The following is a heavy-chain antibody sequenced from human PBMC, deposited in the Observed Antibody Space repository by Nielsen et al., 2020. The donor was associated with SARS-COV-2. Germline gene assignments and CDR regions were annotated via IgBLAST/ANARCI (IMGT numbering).Heavy chain of an antibody. Sequence: SLQISCAASGFTFDDYAMHWVRQAPGKGLEWVSGISWNSGSIGYADSVKGRFTISRDNAKNSLYLQMNSLRAEDTALYYCALLPAASYYYGMDVWGQGTTVTVSS. V-gene: IGHV3-9*01. CDR1: GFTFDDYA. J-gene: IGHJ6*02. CDR3: ALLPAASYYYGMDV. D-gene: IGHD2-2*01. CDR2: ISWNSGSI.